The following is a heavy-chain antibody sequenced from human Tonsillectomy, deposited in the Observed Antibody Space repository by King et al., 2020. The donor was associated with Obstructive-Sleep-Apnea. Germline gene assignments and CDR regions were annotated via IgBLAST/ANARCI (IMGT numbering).Heavy chain of an antibody. CDR1: GFTFDDYA. J-gene: IGHJ4*02. Sequence: VQLVESGGGLVQPGRSLRLSCAASGFTFDDYAMHWVRQAPGKGLEWVSGISWNSGSIGYADSVKGRFTISRDNAKNSLYLQMNSLRAEDTALYYCAKAHVDTAMEYYFDYWGQGTLVTVSS. D-gene: IGHD5-18*01. CDR3: AKAHVDTAMEYYFDY. CDR2: ISWNSGSI. V-gene: IGHV3-9*01.